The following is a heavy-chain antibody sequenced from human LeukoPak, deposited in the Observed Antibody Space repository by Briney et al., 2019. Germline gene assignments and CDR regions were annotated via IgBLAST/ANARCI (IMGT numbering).Heavy chain of an antibody. Sequence: PGGSLRLSCAASGFTVSSNYMSWVRQAPGKGLEWVSVVYSGGSTYYADSVKGRFTISRDNSKKTLYLQMNSLRAEDTAMYYCAREHYYGSGSYYLYYYYGMDVWGQGTTVTVSS. V-gene: IGHV3-53*01. CDR2: VYSGGST. J-gene: IGHJ6*02. CDR3: AREHYYGSGSYYLYYYYGMDV. CDR1: GFTVSSNY. D-gene: IGHD3-10*01.